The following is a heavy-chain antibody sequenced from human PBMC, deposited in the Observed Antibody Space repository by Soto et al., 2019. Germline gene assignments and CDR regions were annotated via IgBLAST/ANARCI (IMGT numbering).Heavy chain of an antibody. J-gene: IGHJ4*02. D-gene: IGHD3-22*01. Sequence: LRLSCAVSGFTFSSHGMQWVRQAPGKGLEWVAVIALDGSVSYYTDSVKGRFTVSRDNSKSILYLQMNSLRAEDTAVYYCAKEFRHDNWFFEHWGQGTQVTVSS. CDR3: AKEFRHDNWFFEH. CDR2: IALDGSVS. CDR1: GFTFSSHG. V-gene: IGHV3-30*18.